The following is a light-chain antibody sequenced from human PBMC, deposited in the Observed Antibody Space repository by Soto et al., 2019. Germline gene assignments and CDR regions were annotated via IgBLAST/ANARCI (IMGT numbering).Light chain of an antibody. CDR1: QSVSSN. V-gene: IGKV3-15*01. Sequence: DIVMTQSPATLSVSPGERATLSCIASQSVSSNLAWYQQKPGQAPRPLICGASTRATGIPARFSGSGSGTEFTLTISSLQSEDFAVYYCQKYNNWPLNFGQGTRLEIK. CDR2: GAS. CDR3: QKYNNWPLN. J-gene: IGKJ5*01.